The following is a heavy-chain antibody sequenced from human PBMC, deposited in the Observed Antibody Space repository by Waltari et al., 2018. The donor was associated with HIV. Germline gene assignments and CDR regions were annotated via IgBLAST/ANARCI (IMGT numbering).Heavy chain of an antibody. D-gene: IGHD3-22*01. V-gene: IGHV4-61*02. CDR2: LYTSGNT. CDR1: GGPINSGSYY. J-gene: IGHJ6*02. CDR3: TRTSTGSDYYYEVDV. Sequence: VQLQESGPGLVKPSQTLSLTCTVSGGPINSGSYYWNWIRQPAGKGLEWIGRLYTSGNTNYNPSLKSRVTITVDTSKNQFSLRLSSVTASDTGIYYCTRTSTGSDYYYEVDVWGQGTTVTVS.